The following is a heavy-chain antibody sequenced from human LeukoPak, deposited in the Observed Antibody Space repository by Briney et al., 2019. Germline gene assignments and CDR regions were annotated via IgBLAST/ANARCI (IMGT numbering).Heavy chain of an antibody. CDR3: AKDTVKVTTVRRVPHYMDV. CDR1: GFTFISYG. J-gene: IGHJ6*03. Sequence: GGSLRLSCAASGFTFISYGMHWVRQAPGKGLEWVTFIRYDGSNKYYADSVKGRFIISRDNSKNTLYLQMNSLRAEDTAVYYCAKDTVKVTTVRRVPHYMDVWGKGTTVTISS. CDR2: IRYDGSNK. V-gene: IGHV3-30*02. D-gene: IGHD4-17*01.